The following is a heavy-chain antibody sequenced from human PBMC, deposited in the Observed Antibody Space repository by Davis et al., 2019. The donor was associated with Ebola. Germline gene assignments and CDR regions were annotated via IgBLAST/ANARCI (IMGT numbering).Heavy chain of an antibody. V-gene: IGHV3-23*01. CDR1: GFTFSSYA. D-gene: IGHD2-2*02. J-gene: IGHJ4*02. CDR2: ISGSGGST. CDR3: AKGGVYTRRTDY. Sequence: PGGSLRLSCAASGFTFSSYAMSWVRQAPGKGLEWVSAISGSGGSTYYADSVKGRSTISRDNSKNTLYLQMNSLRAEDTAVYYCAKGGVYTRRTDYWGQGTLVTVSS.